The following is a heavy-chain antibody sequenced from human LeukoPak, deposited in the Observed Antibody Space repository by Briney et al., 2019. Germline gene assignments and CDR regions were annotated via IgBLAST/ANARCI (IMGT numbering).Heavy chain of an antibody. CDR1: GGSISSYY. J-gene: IGHJ3*02. CDR2: IYYSGST. V-gene: IGHV4-59*01. Sequence: SETLSLTCTVSGGSISSYYWSWIRQPPGKGLEWIGYIYYSGSTNYNPSLKSRVTISVDTSKNQFSLKLSSVTAADTAVYYCAREYGSSSGAFDIWGHGTMVTVSS. D-gene: IGHD6-6*01. CDR3: AREYGSSSGAFDI.